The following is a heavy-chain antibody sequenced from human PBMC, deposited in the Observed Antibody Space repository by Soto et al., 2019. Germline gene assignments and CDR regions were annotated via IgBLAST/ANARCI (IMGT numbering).Heavy chain of an antibody. CDR2: ISAYSGHT. CDR1: GYTFTNYG. Sequence: ASVKVSCKASGYTFTNYGFTWVRQAPGQGLEWMGWISAYSGHTNYTQRFRGRLTMTTDRSTSTAYMEQRSLRSDDTAVYYCARDEEDYDILTGYCGYWGQGTLVTVSS. CDR3: ARDEEDYDILTGYCGY. D-gene: IGHD3-9*01. J-gene: IGHJ4*02. V-gene: IGHV1-18*01.